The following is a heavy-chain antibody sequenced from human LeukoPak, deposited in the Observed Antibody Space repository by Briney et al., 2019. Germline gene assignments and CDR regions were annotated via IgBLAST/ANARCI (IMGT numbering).Heavy chain of an antibody. Sequence: SETLSLTCTGSGGSIRGHYWSWIRQPPGKGLEFIGYIYYSGSTNYNPSLKSRVTMAVDTSKTQFSLNLRSVTAADTAVYYCARHADSRTNPLDVWGKGTTVTVYS. CDR2: IYYSGST. CDR3: ARHADSRTNPLDV. V-gene: IGHV4-59*08. D-gene: IGHD2-8*01. J-gene: IGHJ6*04. CDR1: GGSIRGHY.